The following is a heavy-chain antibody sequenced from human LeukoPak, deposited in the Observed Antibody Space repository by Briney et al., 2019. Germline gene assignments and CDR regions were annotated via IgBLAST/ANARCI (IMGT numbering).Heavy chain of an antibody. V-gene: IGHV3-48*02. CDR1: GFTFSDYP. CDR2: IRTSTEGANYA. D-gene: IGHD3-9*01. J-gene: IGHJ4*02. Sequence: GGSLRLSCAASGFTFSDYPMNWVRQARGKGLEGVSNIRTSTEGANYAIYADSVKGRVTFSRDDAKNTLYLHMHSLRDDDTLFFYGAGGIRYAFDYWGQGILVTVSS. CDR3: AGGIRYAFDY.